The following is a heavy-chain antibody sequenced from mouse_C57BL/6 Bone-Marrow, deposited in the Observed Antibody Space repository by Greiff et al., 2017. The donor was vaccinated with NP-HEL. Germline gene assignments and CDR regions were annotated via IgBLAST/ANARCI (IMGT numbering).Heavy chain of an antibody. J-gene: IGHJ1*03. CDR2: LNPNNGGT. Sequence: VQLKQSGPELVKPGASVKMSCKASGYTFTDYNMHWVKQSHGKSLEWIGYLNPNNGGTRYNQKFKGKATLTVNKSSSTAYMELRSLTSEDSAVYYCARWASYWYFDVWGTGTTVTVSS. D-gene: IGHD6-1*01. CDR1: GYTFTDYN. CDR3: ARWASYWYFDV. V-gene: IGHV1-22*01.